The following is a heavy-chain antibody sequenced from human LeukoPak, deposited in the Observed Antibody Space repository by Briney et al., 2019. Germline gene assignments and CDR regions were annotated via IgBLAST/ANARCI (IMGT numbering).Heavy chain of an antibody. CDR3: ADLGITMWGGV. J-gene: IGHJ6*03. CDR2: IRGTGGTT. V-gene: IGHV3-23*01. CDR1: GFTFSTYA. D-gene: IGHD3-10*02. Sequence: GGSLRLSCAASGFTFSTYAMSWVRQAPGKGLEWVSSIRGTGGTTYYAESVKGRFTISRDNAKNSLYLQMNSLRAEDTAVYYWADLGITMWGGVWEKGPTATIPS.